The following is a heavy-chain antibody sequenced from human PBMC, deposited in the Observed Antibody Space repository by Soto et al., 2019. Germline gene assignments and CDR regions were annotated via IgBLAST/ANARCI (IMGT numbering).Heavy chain of an antibody. V-gene: IGHV1-2*04. J-gene: IGHJ4*02. CDR2: INPKSGGT. CDR1: GYSFTDYH. CDR3: ARCFSGNYPSRPEEQYYFDS. D-gene: IGHD1-26*01. Sequence: QVPLVQSGAEVKKPGASVKVSCKASGYSFTDYHIHWVRQAPGQGLEWLGRINPKSGGTSTAQKFQGWVTMTTDTSISTASMELTRLTSDDTAIYYCARCFSGNYPSRPEEQYYFDSWGQGTLVTVSS.